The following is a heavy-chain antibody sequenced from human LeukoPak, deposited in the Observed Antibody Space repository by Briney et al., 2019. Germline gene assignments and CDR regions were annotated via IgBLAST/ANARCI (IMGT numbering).Heavy chain of an antibody. D-gene: IGHD6-13*01. CDR1: GFTFSSYE. CDR2: IRSIVTSI. V-gene: IGHV3-48*03. J-gene: IGHJ3*01. Sequence: GGSLRLSCAASGFTFSSYEMNWVRQAPGKGLEWVSRIRSIVTSIDYVDSVKGRFTISRDNAKNSLSLQLSSLRGEDTALYYCARGDSSSLLVNDAFDFWGQGTMVTVSS. CDR3: ARGDSSSLLVNDAFDF.